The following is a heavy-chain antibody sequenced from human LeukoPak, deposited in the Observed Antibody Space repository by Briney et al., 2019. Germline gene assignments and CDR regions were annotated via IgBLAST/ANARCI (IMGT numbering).Heavy chain of an antibody. CDR3: TTFVRLGASDY. CDR2: MWYDGSNK. J-gene: IGHJ4*02. Sequence: SGRSLRLSCAASGFTFSCCGMHWVRQAPGKGLEWVAVMWYDGSNKDYADSVKGRFTISRDDSKNTLYLQMNSLKTEDTAVYYCTTFVRLGASDYWGQGTLVTVSS. CDR1: GFTFSCCG. V-gene: IGHV3-33*01. D-gene: IGHD1-14*01.